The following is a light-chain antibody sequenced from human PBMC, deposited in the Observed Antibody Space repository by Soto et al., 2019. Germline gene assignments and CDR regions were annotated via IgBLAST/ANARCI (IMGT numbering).Light chain of an antibody. CDR1: SGHSSYA. J-gene: IGLJ3*02. CDR2: LNSDGSH. CDR3: QTWGTGIWV. V-gene: IGLV4-69*01. Sequence: QSVLTQSPSASASLGASVKLTCTLSSGHSSYAIAWHQQQPEKGPRYLMRLNSDGSHTKGDGIPDRFSGSSSGAERYLTIAILQSEDEADYYCQTWGTGIWVFGGGTKVTV.